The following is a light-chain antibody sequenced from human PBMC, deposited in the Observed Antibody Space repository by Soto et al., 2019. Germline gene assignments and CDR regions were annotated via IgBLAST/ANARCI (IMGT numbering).Light chain of an antibody. CDR2: EVS. CDR3: TSYAGSNNLV. V-gene: IGLV2-8*01. J-gene: IGLJ3*02. CDR1: SSDIGGYNY. Sequence: QYALTQPPSASGSPGQSVTISCTGTSSDIGGYNYVSWYQQHPGKAPKLIIYEVSKRPSGVPDRFSGSKSGNTASLTVSGLQAEDEADYYCTSYAGSNNLVFAGGTQLTVL.